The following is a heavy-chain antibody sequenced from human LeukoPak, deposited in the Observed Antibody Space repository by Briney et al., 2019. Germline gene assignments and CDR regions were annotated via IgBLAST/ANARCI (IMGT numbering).Heavy chain of an antibody. CDR2: IIPIFGTA. D-gene: IGHD5-18*01. CDR3: ARADTAMVMTFDY. V-gene: IGHV1-69*13. Sequence: SVKVSCKASGGTFSSYAISWVRQAPGQGLEWMGGIIPIFGTANYAQKFQGRVTITADESTSTAYMELSSLRSEDTAVYYCARADTAMVMTFDYWGQGTLVTVSS. J-gene: IGHJ4*02. CDR1: GGTFSSYA.